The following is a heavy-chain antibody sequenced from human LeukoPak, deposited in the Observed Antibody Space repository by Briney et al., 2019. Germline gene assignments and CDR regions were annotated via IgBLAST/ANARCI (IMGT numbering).Heavy chain of an antibody. J-gene: IGHJ2*01. Sequence: GGSVRLSCAASGFTVSNNYMSWARQAPGKGLECVSVIQSGGGTYSPDSVRGAFTISRDNSKNTLYLQMNSLRAEDTAVYYCAKGGLLPLRYFDLWGRGSLGSVSS. V-gene: IGHV3-53*01. CDR3: AKGGLLPLRYFDL. CDR1: GFTVSNNY. D-gene: IGHD3-22*01. CDR2: IQSGGGT.